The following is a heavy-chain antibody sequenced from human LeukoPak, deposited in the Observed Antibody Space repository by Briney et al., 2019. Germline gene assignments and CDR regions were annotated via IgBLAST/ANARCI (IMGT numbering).Heavy chain of an antibody. J-gene: IGHJ3*01. CDR3: ARDIQLST. Sequence: GGSLRLSCAASGFTFSNFAMSWVRQAPGKGLEWVSGISGSGATTYYVDSVKGRFTISRDNSKNTVYLQMNSLRAEDTAIYYCARDIQLSTWGLGTMVTVSS. D-gene: IGHD5-24*01. CDR1: GFTFSNFA. CDR2: ISGSGATT. V-gene: IGHV3-23*01.